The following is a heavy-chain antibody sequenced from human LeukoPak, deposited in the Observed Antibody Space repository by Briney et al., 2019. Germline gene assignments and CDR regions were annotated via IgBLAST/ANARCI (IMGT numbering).Heavy chain of an antibody. Sequence: PGGSLRLSCAASGFTFSSYAMSWVRQAPGKGLEWVSAISGSGGSTYYADSVKGRFTISRDNSKNTLYLQMNSLRAEDTAVYYCAKDRGYSSGWYKAGPFDYWGQGTLVTVSS. J-gene: IGHJ4*02. CDR2: ISGSGGST. CDR1: GFTFSSYA. V-gene: IGHV3-23*01. CDR3: AKDRGYSSGWYKAGPFDY. D-gene: IGHD6-19*01.